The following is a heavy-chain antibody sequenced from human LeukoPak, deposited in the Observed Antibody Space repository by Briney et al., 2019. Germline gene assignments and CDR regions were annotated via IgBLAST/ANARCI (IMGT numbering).Heavy chain of an antibody. J-gene: IGHJ4*02. CDR1: GFTVSSNY. CDR2: IYSGGST. D-gene: IGHD1-26*01. Sequence: GSLRLSCAASGFTVSSNYMSWVRQAPGKGLEWVSVIYSGGSTYYADSVKGRFTISRDNSKNTLYLQMNSLRAEDTAVYYCASEPHGSYPPNDYWVQGTLVTVSS. V-gene: IGHV3-53*01. CDR3: ASEPHGSYPPNDY.